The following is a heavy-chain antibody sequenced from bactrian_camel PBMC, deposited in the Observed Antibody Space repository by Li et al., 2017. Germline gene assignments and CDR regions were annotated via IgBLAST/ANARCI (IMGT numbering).Heavy chain of an antibody. J-gene: IGHJ6*01. V-gene: IGHV3S40*01. CDR3: ARARSWYGANFGH. D-gene: IGHD6*01. CDR1: GFTFSSSA. CDR2: INYVGSSS. Sequence: VQLVESGGDLVQPGGSLRLSCAASGFTFSSSAMSWVRQAPGKGLEWVSVINYVGSSSYYADSVKGRFTMSRDNAKNTVFLQMNSLKPEDTAVYYCARARSWYGANFGHWGQGTQVTVS.